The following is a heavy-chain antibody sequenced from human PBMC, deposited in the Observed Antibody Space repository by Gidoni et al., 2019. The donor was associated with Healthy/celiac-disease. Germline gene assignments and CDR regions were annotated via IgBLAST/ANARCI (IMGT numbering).Heavy chain of an antibody. Sequence: QVQLVQSGAEVKKPGASVKVSCKASGYTFTRYYMHWVRQAPGQGLEWMGIINPSGGSTSYAQKFQGRDTMTRDTSTSTVYMELSSLRSEDTAVYYCARPNYSIYVTAVAPFDYWGQGTLVTVSA. V-gene: IGHV1-46*01. D-gene: IGHD6-19*01. CDR1: GYTFTRYY. CDR3: ARPNYSIYVTAVAPFDY. CDR2: INPSGGST. J-gene: IGHJ4*02.